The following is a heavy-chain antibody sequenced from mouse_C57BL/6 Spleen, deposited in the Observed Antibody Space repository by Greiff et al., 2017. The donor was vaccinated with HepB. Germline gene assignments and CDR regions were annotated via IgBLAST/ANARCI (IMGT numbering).Heavy chain of an antibody. J-gene: IGHJ2*01. CDR3: ARKQTTVVGEYYFDY. V-gene: IGHV1-76*01. CDR2: IYPGSGNT. Sequence: VQLQQSGAELVRPGASVKLSCKASGYTFTDYYINWVKQRPGQGLEWIARIYPGSGNTYYNEKFKGKATLTAEKSSSTAYMQLSSLTSEDSAVYFCARKQTTVVGEYYFDYWGQGTTLTVSS. D-gene: IGHD1-1*01. CDR1: GYTFTDYY.